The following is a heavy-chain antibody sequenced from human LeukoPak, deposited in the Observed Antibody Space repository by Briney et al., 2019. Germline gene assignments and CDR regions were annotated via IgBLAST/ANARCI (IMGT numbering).Heavy chain of an antibody. CDR3: ARESEIRFLEWLFVFDY. CDR1: GFTFSSYW. J-gene: IGHJ4*02. Sequence: GGSLRLSCAASGFTFSSYWMSWVRQAPGKGLEWVANIKPDGSETSYVDSVKGRFTTSRDNAKNSLYLQMNSLRVEDTAVYYCARESEIRFLEWLFVFDYWGQGTLVTVSS. CDR2: IKPDGSET. D-gene: IGHD3-3*01. V-gene: IGHV3-7*01.